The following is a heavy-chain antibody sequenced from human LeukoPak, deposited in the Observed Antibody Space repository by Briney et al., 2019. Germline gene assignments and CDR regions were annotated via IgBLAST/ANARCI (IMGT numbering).Heavy chain of an antibody. Sequence: GGSLRLSCAASGFTFSSSAMSWVRQAPGNGLEWVSTVSSNGGNTYYADSVRGRFTISRDNSKSTQLLQMNSLGAEDTAVYYCARRVGTFPNLYFDYWGQGALVTVSS. CDR2: VSSNGGNT. V-gene: IGHV3-23*01. CDR3: ARRVGTFPNLYFDY. J-gene: IGHJ4*02. CDR1: GFTFSSSA. D-gene: IGHD1-1*01.